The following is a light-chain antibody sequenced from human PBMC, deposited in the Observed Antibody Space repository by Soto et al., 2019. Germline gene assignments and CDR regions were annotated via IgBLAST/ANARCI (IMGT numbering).Light chain of an antibody. Sequence: EIVLTQSPATLSLSPGERATLSCRASQSVINYLARYQQKRGQAPRLLIYDASIRATGIAARFSGSGSGTDFTLTISSLEPEAFAVYYCQQRSNWPWTFGQGTKVEI. J-gene: IGKJ1*01. V-gene: IGKV3-11*01. CDR1: QSVINY. CDR2: DAS. CDR3: QQRSNWPWT.